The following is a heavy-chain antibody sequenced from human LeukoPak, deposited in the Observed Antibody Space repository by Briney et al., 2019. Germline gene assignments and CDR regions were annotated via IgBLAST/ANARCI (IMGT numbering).Heavy chain of an antibody. V-gene: IGHV4-59*01. Sequence: SETLSLTCTVSGGSISSYYWSWIRQPPGKGLEWIGYIYYSGSTNYNPSLKSRVTISVDTSKNQFSLKLSSVTAADTAVYYCARAQYYYDSSGSPTIGYWGQGTLVTVSS. D-gene: IGHD3-22*01. J-gene: IGHJ4*02. CDR3: ARAQYYYDSSGSPTIGY. CDR2: IYYSGST. CDR1: GGSISSYY.